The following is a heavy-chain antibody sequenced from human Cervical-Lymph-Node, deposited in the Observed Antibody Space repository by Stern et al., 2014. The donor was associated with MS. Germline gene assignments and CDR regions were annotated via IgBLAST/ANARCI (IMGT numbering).Heavy chain of an antibody. CDR3: ARDRRFYDSSGYVPYYFDY. CDR2: ISYSGNT. D-gene: IGHD3-22*01. Sequence: QLQLQESGPGLVKPSETLSLTCTVSGGSISSYYWSWIRQPPGKGLEWIGYISYSGNTNYNPSLKSRVTISVDTSKTQFSLKLSSVTAADTAVYYCARDRRFYDSSGYVPYYFDYWGQGTLVTVSS. J-gene: IGHJ4*02. V-gene: IGHV4-59*01. CDR1: GGSISSYY.